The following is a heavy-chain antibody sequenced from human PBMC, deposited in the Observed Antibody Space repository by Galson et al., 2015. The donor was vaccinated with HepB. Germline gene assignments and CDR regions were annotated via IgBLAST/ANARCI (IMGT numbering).Heavy chain of an antibody. CDR2: VTSSGGKT. CDR1: GFTFTRYA. D-gene: IGHD2-15*01. Sequence: SLRLSCAASGFTFTRYAMTWVRQAPGKGLEWVASVTSSGGKTYYTDSVKGRFTISRDNSKNILFLQLNSLRAEDTAVYYCAKDGIMVANNPYHFHYWGQGTLFTVSS. J-gene: IGHJ4*02. CDR3: AKDGIMVANNPYHFHY. V-gene: IGHV3-23*01.